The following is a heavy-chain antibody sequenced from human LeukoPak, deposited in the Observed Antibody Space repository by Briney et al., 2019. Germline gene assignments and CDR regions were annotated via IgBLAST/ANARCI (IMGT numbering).Heavy chain of an antibody. V-gene: IGHV1-18*01. Sequence: GASVKVSCKASGYSFTSNDISWVRQAPGQGPEWMGWISTYNGRRNYAQKVQGRVTMTADTSTSTAYMELESLRSDDTAVYYCARSVYSGSRGSYFDHWGQGTLVTVSS. CDR1: GYSFTSND. D-gene: IGHD1-26*01. J-gene: IGHJ4*02. CDR2: ISTYNGRR. CDR3: ARSVYSGSRGSYFDH.